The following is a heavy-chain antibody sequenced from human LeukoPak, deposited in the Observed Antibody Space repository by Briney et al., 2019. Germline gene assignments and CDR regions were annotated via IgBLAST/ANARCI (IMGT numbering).Heavy chain of an antibody. CDR2: IYSGGST. CDR3: ARDRGCGDCYPPANDAFDI. J-gene: IGHJ3*02. CDR1: GFTISSYY. D-gene: IGHD2-21*02. V-gene: IGHV3-66*01. Sequence: GGSLRLSCAASGFTISSYYMSWVRQAPGKGLEWVSVIYSGGSTYYADSVKGRFTISRDNSKSTLYLQMNSLRAEDTAVYYCARDRGCGDCYPPANDAFDIWGQGTMVTVSS.